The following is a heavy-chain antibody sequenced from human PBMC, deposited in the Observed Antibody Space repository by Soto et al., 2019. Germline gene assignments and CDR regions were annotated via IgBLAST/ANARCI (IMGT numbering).Heavy chain of an antibody. CDR3: AREAGYNSLDAFDI. J-gene: IGHJ3*02. CDR2: TRNKANSYTT. D-gene: IGHD5-12*01. V-gene: IGHV3-72*01. Sequence: GGSLRLSCAASGFTFSDHYMDWVRQAPGKGLEWVGRTRNKANSYTTEYAASVNGRFTISRDDSKNSLYLQMNSLKTEDTAVYYCAREAGYNSLDAFDIWGQGTMVTVSS. CDR1: GFTFSDHY.